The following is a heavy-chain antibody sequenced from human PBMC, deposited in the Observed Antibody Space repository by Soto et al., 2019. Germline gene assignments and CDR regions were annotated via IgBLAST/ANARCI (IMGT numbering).Heavy chain of an antibody. CDR1: GFTFSSYG. V-gene: IGHV3-30*18. D-gene: IGHD3-9*01. J-gene: IGHJ4*02. CDR3: AKEYDILTGYYPNADY. CDR2: ISYDGSNK. Sequence: GGSLRLSCAASGFTFSSYGMHWVRQAPGKGLEWVAVISYDGSNKYYADSVKGRFTISRDNSKNTLYLQMNSLRAEDTAVYYCAKEYDILTGYYPNADYWGQGTLVTVSS.